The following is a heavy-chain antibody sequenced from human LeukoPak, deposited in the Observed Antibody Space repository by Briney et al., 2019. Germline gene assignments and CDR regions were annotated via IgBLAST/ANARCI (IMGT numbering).Heavy chain of an antibody. D-gene: IGHD2-2*01. V-gene: IGHV3-30*02. J-gene: IGHJ4*02. CDR2: IHFDGSTK. CDR1: GFTFDIYA. Sequence: GGSLRLSCAASGFTFDIYAMHWVRQAPGKGLEWVAFIHFDGSTKYSGDSVQGRFTISRDNSRNILYLQMNNLRPEDTAFYYCAKDQCTRTSCDGYPGYWGQGTLVTVSS. CDR3: AKDQCTRTSCDGYPGY.